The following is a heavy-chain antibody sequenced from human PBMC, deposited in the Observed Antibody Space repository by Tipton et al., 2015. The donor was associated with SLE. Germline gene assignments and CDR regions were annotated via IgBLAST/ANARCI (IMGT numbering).Heavy chain of an antibody. CDR2: ISGSGDST. CDR1: GFTFSNYA. V-gene: IGHV3-23*01. J-gene: IGHJ4*02. D-gene: IGHD3-22*01. Sequence: SLRLSCAASGFTFSNYAMTWVRQAPGKGLEWVSAISGSGDSTHNADSVKGRFTISRDKSKNTLYLQMNSLRAEDTDVYYCARDGRYDSTSRFDYWGQGTLVTVSS. CDR3: ARDGRYDSTSRFDY.